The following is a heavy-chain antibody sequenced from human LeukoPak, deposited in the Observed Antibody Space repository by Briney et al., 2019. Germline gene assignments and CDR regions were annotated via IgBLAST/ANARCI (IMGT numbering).Heavy chain of an antibody. J-gene: IGHJ6*03. CDR2: IYTSGST. Sequence: SQTLSLTCTVSGGSISSGSYYWSWIRQPAGKGLEWIGRIYTSGSTNYNPSLKSRVTISVDTSKNQFSLKLSSVTAADTAVYYCARGRGQWLVSYYYYMDVWGKGTTVTISS. D-gene: IGHD6-19*01. CDR3: ARGRGQWLVSYYYYMDV. CDR1: GGSISSGSYY. V-gene: IGHV4-61*02.